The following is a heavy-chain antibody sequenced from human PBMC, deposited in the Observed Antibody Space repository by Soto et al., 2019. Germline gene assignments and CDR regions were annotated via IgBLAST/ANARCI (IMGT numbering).Heavy chain of an antibody. CDR3: ARRWIEYYDNSGYHQQQTDY. V-gene: IGHV3-30*04. Sequence: GGSLRLSCAASGFTFSSYAMHWVRQAPGKGLEWEAVISYDGSNKYYADSVKGRFTITRDNSKNTLYLQMNSLRDEDTVVYYCARRWIEYYDNSGYHQQQTDYWGQGTLVTVSS. CDR1: GFTFSSYA. D-gene: IGHD3-22*01. J-gene: IGHJ4*02. CDR2: ISYDGSNK.